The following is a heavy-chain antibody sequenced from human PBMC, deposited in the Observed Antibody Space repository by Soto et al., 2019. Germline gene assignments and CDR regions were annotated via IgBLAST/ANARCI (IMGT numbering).Heavy chain of an antibody. CDR3: ARGSWGGDGIDV. CDR1: CFIFSTYT. D-gene: IGHD3-16*01. CDR2: ISSSSRDI. J-gene: IGHJ6*02. Sequence: PGGSLRLSCAASCFIFSTYTINWVRQAPGKGLEWVASISSSSRDIFYADSVKARFTISRDNANSSVDLQMNSLRVGDTAIYYCARGSWGGDGIDVWGQGTTVTVSS. V-gene: IGHV3-21*01.